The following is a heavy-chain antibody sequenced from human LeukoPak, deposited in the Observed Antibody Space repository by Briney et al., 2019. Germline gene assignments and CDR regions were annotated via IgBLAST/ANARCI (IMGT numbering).Heavy chain of an antibody. Sequence: SSETLSLTCTVSGDSISTSNSYWGWIRQPPGKGLEWIGSIYYSGNTYYNASLKSRVTISVDTSKNQFSLKLSSVTAADTAVYYCARGHHGDYDRAVDLWGRGTLVTVSS. J-gene: IGHJ2*01. V-gene: IGHV4-39*07. CDR1: GDSISTSNSY. D-gene: IGHD4-17*01. CDR3: ARGHHGDYDRAVDL. CDR2: IYYSGNT.